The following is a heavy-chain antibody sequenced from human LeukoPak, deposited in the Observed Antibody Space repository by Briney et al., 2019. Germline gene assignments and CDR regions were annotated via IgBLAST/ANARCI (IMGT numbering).Heavy chain of an antibody. D-gene: IGHD5-12*01. Sequence: ASVKVSCKPSGYTLTGYYIHWVRQAPGQGLEWMGWINPDSGGTKSAQKFQCRVTMTRDTSINTAYMELSRLASDDTAVYYCARAPGSGYAFDSWGQGTQVTVSS. V-gene: IGHV1-2*02. J-gene: IGHJ4*02. CDR2: INPDSGGT. CDR3: ARAPGSGYAFDS. CDR1: GYTLTGYY.